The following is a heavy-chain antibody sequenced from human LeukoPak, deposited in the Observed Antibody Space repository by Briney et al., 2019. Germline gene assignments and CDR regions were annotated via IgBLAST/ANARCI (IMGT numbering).Heavy chain of an antibody. CDR1: GYSFTSYW. CDR2: IDPSDSYT. V-gene: IGHV5-10-1*01. D-gene: IGHD2-2*01. Sequence: GESLKISCKGSGYSFTSYWISWVRQMPGKGLEWMARIDPSDSYTNYSPSFQGHVTISADKSISTAYLQWSSLKASDTAMYYCARLTGYCSSTSCYADKWGQGTLVTVSS. CDR3: ARLTGYCSSTSCYADK. J-gene: IGHJ4*02.